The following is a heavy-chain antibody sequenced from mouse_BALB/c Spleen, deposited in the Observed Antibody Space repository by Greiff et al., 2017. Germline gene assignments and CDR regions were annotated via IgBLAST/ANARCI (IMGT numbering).Heavy chain of an antibody. Sequence: QVHVKQPGAELVKPGAPVKLSCKASGYTFTSYWMNWVKQRPGRGLEWIGRIDPSDSETHYNQKFKDKATLTVDKSSSTAYIQLSSLTSEDSAVYYCARAGNPYYAMDYWGQGTSVTVSS. CDR3: ARAGNPYYAMDY. V-gene: IGHV1-69*02. J-gene: IGHJ4*01. CDR2: IDPSDSET. CDR1: GYTFTSYW. D-gene: IGHD2-1*01.